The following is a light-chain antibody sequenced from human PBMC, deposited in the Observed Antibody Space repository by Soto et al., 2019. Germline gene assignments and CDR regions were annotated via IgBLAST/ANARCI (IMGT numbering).Light chain of an antibody. J-gene: IGKJ1*01. CDR2: KAS. V-gene: IGKV1-5*03. CDR3: QQYNSYSQT. CDR1: QTISNW. Sequence: IQMTQSPSTLSASVGDRVTITCQASQTISNWLAWYQQKPGKAPKLLIYKASTLESGAPSRFSGSGSGTEFTLTISSLQPEDFATYYCQQYNSYSQTFGQGTKVDIK.